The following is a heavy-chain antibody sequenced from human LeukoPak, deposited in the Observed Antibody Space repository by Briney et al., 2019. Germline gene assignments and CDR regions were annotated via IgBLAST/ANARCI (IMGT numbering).Heavy chain of an antibody. J-gene: IGHJ6*03. Sequence: ASVKVSCKASGYTFTSYGISWVRQAPGQGLEWMGWISAYNGNTNYAQKLQGRVTMTTDTSTSTAYMELRSLRSDDTAVYYCARGRPAPSYYDILTGYYPYIYYYYMDVWGKGTTVTISS. V-gene: IGHV1-18*01. CDR2: ISAYNGNT. CDR1: GYTFTSYG. D-gene: IGHD3-9*01. CDR3: ARGRPAPSYYDILTGYYPYIYYYYMDV.